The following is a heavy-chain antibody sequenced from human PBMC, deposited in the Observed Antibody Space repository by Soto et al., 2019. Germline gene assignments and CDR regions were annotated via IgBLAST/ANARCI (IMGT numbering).Heavy chain of an antibody. D-gene: IGHD3-3*01. CDR3: ARDRENYDFWSGYFTGYYYYYGMDV. CDR2: ISSYNGNT. Sequence: GSSVKVAGNASGYTFTSSGISWVRLAPGQGLERMGSISSYNGNTNYAQKIQGRVTMTTDTSTSTAYMELRSLRSDDTAVYYCARDRENYDFWSGYFTGYYYYYGMDVWAQATTLTVSS. J-gene: IGHJ6*02. V-gene: IGHV1-18*01. CDR1: GYTFTSSG.